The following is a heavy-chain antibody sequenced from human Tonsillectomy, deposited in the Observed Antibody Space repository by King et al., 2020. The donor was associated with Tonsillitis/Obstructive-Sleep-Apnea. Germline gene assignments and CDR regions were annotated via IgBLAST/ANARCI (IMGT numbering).Heavy chain of an antibody. Sequence: VQLVESGGGLVQPGRSLRLSCAASGFTFDDYAMHWVRQAPGKGLEWVSGISWNSGSIDYADSVKGRFTISRDNAKNSLYLQMNSLRAEDTALYYCAKYKRGYDSILDYWGQGTLVTVSS. D-gene: IGHD5-12*01. J-gene: IGHJ4*02. CDR1: GFTFDDYA. V-gene: IGHV3-9*01. CDR3: AKYKRGYDSILDY. CDR2: ISWNSGSI.